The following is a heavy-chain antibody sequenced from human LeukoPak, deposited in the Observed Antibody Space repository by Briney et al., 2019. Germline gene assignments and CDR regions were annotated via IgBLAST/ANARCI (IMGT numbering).Heavy chain of an antibody. CDR3: ARSGPMVRGPTYYMDV. J-gene: IGHJ6*03. CDR2: ITSSGST. D-gene: IGHD3-10*01. Sequence: GGSLRLSCAASGFTFSGYEMNWVRQAPGKGLEWVSYITSSGSTHYGDSVKGRFTISRDNAKDPLYLQMNSLRAEDTAVYYCARSGPMVRGPTYYMDVWGKGTTVTVSS. V-gene: IGHV3-48*03. CDR1: GFTFSGYE.